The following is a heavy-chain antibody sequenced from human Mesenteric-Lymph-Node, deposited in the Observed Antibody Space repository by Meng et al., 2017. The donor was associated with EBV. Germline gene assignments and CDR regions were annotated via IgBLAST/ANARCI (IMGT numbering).Heavy chain of an antibody. J-gene: IGHJ4*02. Sequence: QLQLQESGPGLVQPSSTLSLTCTVSGVSVSGDSFYWGWIRQPPGKGLECIGFIYDSGITHYSPSLKSRVTISVETSKNQFSLELRSMTPADTAVYYCARDRGWELLDYWGQGTLVTVSS. CDR1: GVSVSGDSFY. V-gene: IGHV4-61*01. CDR2: IYDSGIT. CDR3: ARDRGWELLDY. D-gene: IGHD1-26*01.